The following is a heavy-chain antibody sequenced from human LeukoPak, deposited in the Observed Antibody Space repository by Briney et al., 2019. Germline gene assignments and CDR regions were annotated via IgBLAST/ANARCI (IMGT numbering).Heavy chain of an antibody. CDR1: GFTFRKYW. D-gene: IGHD6-6*01. CDR3: AKDRAARRPLDYYYYMDV. Sequence: GGSLRLSCTASGFTFRKYWLHWVRQAPGKGLVWVSRINPDDGSTSYADSVKGRFTISRDSAKSTLYLQMNSLRAEDTAVYYCAKDRAARRPLDYYYYMDVWGKGTTVTVSS. J-gene: IGHJ6*03. CDR2: INPDDGST. V-gene: IGHV3-74*01.